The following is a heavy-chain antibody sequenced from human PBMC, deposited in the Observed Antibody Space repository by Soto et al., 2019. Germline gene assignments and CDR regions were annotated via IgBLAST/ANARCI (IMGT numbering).Heavy chain of an antibody. CDR3: ARAHYYDISGSEGLNWFDP. Sequence: EVQLVESGGGLVQPGGSLRLSCAASGFTFSSYWMSWVRQAPGKGLEWVANIKQDGSEKYYVDSVKGRFTISRDNAKNSLYLQMNSLRAEDTAVYYCARAHYYDISGSEGLNWFDPWGQGSLVTVSS. CDR2: IKQDGSEK. CDR1: GFTFSSYW. V-gene: IGHV3-7*05. J-gene: IGHJ5*02. D-gene: IGHD3-22*01.